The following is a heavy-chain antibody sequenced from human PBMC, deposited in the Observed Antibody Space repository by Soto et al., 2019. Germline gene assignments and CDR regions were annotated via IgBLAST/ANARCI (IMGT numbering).Heavy chain of an antibody. V-gene: IGHV3-33*01. J-gene: IGHJ4*02. CDR3: GRDGAGYYDFWSGYPDY. CDR1: GFTFSSYG. D-gene: IGHD3-3*01. CDR2: IWYDGSNK. Sequence: QVQLVESGGGVVQPGRSLRLSCAASGFTFSSYGMHWVRQAPGKGLEWVAVIWYDGSNKYYADSVKGRFTISRDNSKNTLYLQMNSLGAEDTAVYYCGRDGAGYYDFWSGYPDYWGQGTLVTVSS.